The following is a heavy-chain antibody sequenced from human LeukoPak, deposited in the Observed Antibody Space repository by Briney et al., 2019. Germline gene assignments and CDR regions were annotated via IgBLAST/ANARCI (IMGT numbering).Heavy chain of an antibody. CDR3: AKVGHDYGDYEVNWYFDL. V-gene: IGHV3-20*04. CDR2: INWNGGST. Sequence: AGGSLRLSCAASGFTFDDYGLSWVRQAPGKGLEWVSTINWNGGSTGYADSVKGRFTISRDNSKNSLYLQMNSLRAEDTALYYCAKVGHDYGDYEVNWYFDLWGRGTLVTVSS. J-gene: IGHJ2*01. CDR1: GFTFDDYG. D-gene: IGHD4-17*01.